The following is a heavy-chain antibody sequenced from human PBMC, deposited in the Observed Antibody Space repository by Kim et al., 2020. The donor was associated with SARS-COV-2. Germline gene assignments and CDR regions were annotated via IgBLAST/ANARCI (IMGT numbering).Heavy chain of an antibody. V-gene: IGHV3-9*01. D-gene: IGHD6-19*01. Sequence: GGSLRLSCTASGFTFDDYAMHWVRQAPGKGLEWVSDISWNSGRVAYADSVKGRFTISRDNAKNSLYLQMNSLRAEDTALYYCTKLRSSGRSPNDAFDIWG. CDR3: TKLRSSGRSPNDAFDI. CDR1: GFTFDDYA. CDR2: ISWNSGRV. J-gene: IGHJ3*02.